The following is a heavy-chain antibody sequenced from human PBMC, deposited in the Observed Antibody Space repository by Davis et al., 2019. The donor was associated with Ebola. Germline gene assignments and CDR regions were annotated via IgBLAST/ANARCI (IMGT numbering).Heavy chain of an antibody. Sequence: ASVKVSCTASGYTFTSYGISWVRQAPGQGLEWMGWISAYNGNTNYAQKLQGRVTMTTDTSTSTAYMELRSLRSDDTAVYYCASFRVVGATGPGDYYYGMDVWGQGTTVTVSS. CDR1: GYTFTSYG. CDR3: ASFRVVGATGPGDYYYGMDV. J-gene: IGHJ6*02. V-gene: IGHV1-18*01. CDR2: ISAYNGNT. D-gene: IGHD1-26*01.